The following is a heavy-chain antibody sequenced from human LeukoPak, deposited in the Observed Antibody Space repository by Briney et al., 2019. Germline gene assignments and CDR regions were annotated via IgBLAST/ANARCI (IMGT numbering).Heavy chain of an antibody. Sequence: SQTLSLTCAVYGGSFSGYYWSWIRQPPGKGLEWIGEINHSGSTNYNPSLKSQVPISVDTSKNQFSLKLSSLPPAATAVYYCARRTIYGLVTAVFDYWGQGTLVTVSS. V-gene: IGHV4-34*01. CDR1: GGSFSGYY. D-gene: IGHD3/OR15-3a*01. J-gene: IGHJ4*02. CDR3: ARRTIYGLVTAVFDY. CDR2: INHSGST.